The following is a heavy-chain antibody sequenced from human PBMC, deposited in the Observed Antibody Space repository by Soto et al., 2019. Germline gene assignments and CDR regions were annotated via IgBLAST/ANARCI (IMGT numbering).Heavy chain of an antibody. CDR1: GGSFSGYY. J-gene: IGHJ6*02. Sequence: PSETLSLTCAVYGGSFSGYYWSWIRQPPGKGLEWIGEINHSGSTNYNPSLKSRVTISVDTSKNQFSLKLSSVTAADTAVYYCAIRTTIFGVVMPAYGMDVWGQGTTVTVSS. CDR2: INHSGST. V-gene: IGHV4-34*01. CDR3: AIRTTIFGVVMPAYGMDV. D-gene: IGHD3-3*01.